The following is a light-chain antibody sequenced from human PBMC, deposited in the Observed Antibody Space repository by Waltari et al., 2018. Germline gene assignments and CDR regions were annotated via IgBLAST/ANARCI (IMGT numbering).Light chain of an antibody. CDR3: QQSYISPRT. CDR1: QRITNF. V-gene: IGKV1-39*01. Sequence: DIQLTQSPASLSASVGDNVTMTCRASQRITNFLNWYQQKSGEAPKLLIYGASNLQDGVPSKFSGSGSGTDFTLTISGLQPEDFGTYFCQQSYISPRTFGQGTKVEI. CDR2: GAS. J-gene: IGKJ1*01.